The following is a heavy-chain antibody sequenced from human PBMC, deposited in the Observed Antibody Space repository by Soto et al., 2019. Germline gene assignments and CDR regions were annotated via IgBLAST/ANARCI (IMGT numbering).Heavy chain of an antibody. CDR3: AKYSGSFPVFNGLSV. V-gene: IGHV3-23*01. Sequence: EVRLLESGGGLVQPGGSLRLSCAASGFPFITSAMNWVRQSPGKGLEWISLISASSDVAYYEESVKGRFTSSRDNSKNVLYLEMKRLRVEDKAVYYCAKYSGSFPVFNGLSVWGQGITVTVSS. CDR1: GFPFITSA. D-gene: IGHD1-26*01. J-gene: IGHJ6*02. CDR2: ISASSDVA.